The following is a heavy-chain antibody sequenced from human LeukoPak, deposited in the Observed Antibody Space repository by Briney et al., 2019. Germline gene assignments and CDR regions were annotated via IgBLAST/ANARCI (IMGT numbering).Heavy chain of an antibody. CDR2: ISYDGSNK. V-gene: IGHV3-30-3*01. Sequence: GGSLRLSCAASGFTFSSYAMHWVRQAPGKGLEWVSDISYDGSNKYYADSVKGRFTISRDNSKNTLYLQMNSLRAEDTAVYYCARGDTAMVSYYFDYWGQGTLVTVS. CDR3: ARGDTAMVSYYFDY. CDR1: GFTFSSYA. D-gene: IGHD5-18*01. J-gene: IGHJ4*02.